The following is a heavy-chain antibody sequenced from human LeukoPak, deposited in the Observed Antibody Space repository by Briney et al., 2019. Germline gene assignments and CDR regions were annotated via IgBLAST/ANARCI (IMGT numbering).Heavy chain of an antibody. CDR3: ARYSGSYLSPFDY. CDR1: GGYIRSYY. D-gene: IGHD1-26*01. CDR2: IYYRGST. V-gene: IGHV4-59*08. Sequence: SETLSLTRTVSGGYIRSYYWSWIRKPPGKGLEWIGYIYYRGSTNYNPSLKSRVTMSEDTSKNQFSLKLTSVTAADTAVYYCARYSGSYLSPFDYWGQGTLVTVSS. J-gene: IGHJ4*02.